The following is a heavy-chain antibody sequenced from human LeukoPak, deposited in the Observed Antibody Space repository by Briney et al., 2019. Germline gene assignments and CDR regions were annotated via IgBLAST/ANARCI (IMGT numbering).Heavy chain of an antibody. J-gene: IGHJ3*02. Sequence: VASVKVSCKASGYTFTGYYMHWVRQVPGQGLEWMGWINPNSGGTNYAQKFQGRVTMTRDTSISTAYMELSRLRADDTAVYYCARALVPKDSSGYYDPKRAFDIWGQGTMVTVSS. V-gene: IGHV1-2*02. D-gene: IGHD3-22*01. CDR1: GYTFTGYY. CDR3: ARALVPKDSSGYYDPKRAFDI. CDR2: INPNSGGT.